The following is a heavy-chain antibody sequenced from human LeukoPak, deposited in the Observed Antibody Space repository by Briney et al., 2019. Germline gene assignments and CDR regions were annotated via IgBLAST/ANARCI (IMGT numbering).Heavy chain of an antibody. D-gene: IGHD2-21*01. Sequence: GGSLRLSCAASGFTFSSYSMNWVRQAPGKGLEWVSYINSGSDAVDYADSMKGRFTISRDNAKNSLYLQMNSLRDEDTAVYYYARDVAYAFDIWGQGTMVTVSS. CDR3: ARDVAYAFDI. J-gene: IGHJ3*02. CDR1: GFTFSSYS. V-gene: IGHV3-48*02. CDR2: INSGSDAV.